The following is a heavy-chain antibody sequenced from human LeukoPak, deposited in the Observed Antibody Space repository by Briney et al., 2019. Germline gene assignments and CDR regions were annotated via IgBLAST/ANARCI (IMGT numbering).Heavy chain of an antibody. CDR3: ARAAWELPDHAFDI. CDR2: IYYSGST. V-gene: IGHV4-59*01. Sequence: SETLSLTCTVSGGSISSYYWSWIRQPPGKGLEWIGYIYYSGSTNYNPSLKSRVTISVDTSKNQFSLKLSSVTAADTAVYYCARAAWELPDHAFDIWGQGTMVTVSS. CDR1: GGSISSYY. D-gene: IGHD1-26*01. J-gene: IGHJ3*02.